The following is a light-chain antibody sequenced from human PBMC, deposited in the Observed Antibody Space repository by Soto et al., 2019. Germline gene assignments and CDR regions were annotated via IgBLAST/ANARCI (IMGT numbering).Light chain of an antibody. CDR1: QSVSSN. J-gene: IGKJ1*01. Sequence: EIVMTQSPATLSVSPGERATLSCRASQSVSSNLAWYQQKPGQAPRLLIYGASTRDTGIPARFSGSGSGPEFTLLSGSLQSEDFAVNNRQQYNSWPPWTCGQGTKVDIK. CDR3: QQYNSWPPWT. CDR2: GAS. V-gene: IGKV3-15*01.